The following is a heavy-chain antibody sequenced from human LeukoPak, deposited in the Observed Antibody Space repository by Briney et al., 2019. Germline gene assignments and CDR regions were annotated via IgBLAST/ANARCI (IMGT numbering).Heavy chain of an antibody. CDR2: INWNGGST. D-gene: IGHD3/OR15-3a*01. CDR1: GFTFDDYG. V-gene: IGHV3-20*04. CDR3: AREDSVTLGCLDV. J-gene: IGHJ4*02. Sequence: GGSLRLSCTASGFTFDDYGMSWVRQAPGMGLEWVAGINWNGGSTTYADAVKGRVTISRHNGKNALYLHMNSLRDEDTALYYCAREDSVTLGCLDVCGQGTLVTVSS.